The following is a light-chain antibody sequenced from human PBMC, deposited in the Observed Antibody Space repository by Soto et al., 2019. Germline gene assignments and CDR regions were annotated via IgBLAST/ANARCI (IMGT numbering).Light chain of an antibody. CDR3: AAWDDNLNGPL. CDR1: ISNIGTNS. CDR2: ADS. Sequence: QSVLTQPPSASGTPWQRVTISCSGDISNIGTNSVHWYQHLPGTAPKLVIYADSQRPSGVPDRFSGSKSGTSASLAISGLQSEDDADYLCAAWDDNLNGPLFGTGTKLTVL. J-gene: IGLJ1*01. V-gene: IGLV1-44*01.